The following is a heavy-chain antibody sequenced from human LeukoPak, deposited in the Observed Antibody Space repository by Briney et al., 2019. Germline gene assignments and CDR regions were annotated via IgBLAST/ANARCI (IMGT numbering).Heavy chain of an antibody. CDR1: GFTFSSYS. D-gene: IGHD3-10*02. J-gene: IGHJ6*04. CDR3: AELGITMIGGV. Sequence: GGSLRLSCSASGFTFSSYSMHWVRQAPGKGLEWVSSIGSSSSYIYYADSVKGRFTISRDNAKNSLYLQMNSLRAEDTAVYYCAELGITMIGGVWGKGTTVTISS. CDR2: IGSSSSYI. V-gene: IGHV3-21*01.